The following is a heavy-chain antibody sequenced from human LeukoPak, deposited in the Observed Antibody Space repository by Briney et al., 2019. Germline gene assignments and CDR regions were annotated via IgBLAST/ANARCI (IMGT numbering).Heavy chain of an antibody. CDR2: INHSGST. Sequence: SETLSLTCAVYGGSFSGYYWSWIRQPPGKGLEWIGEINHSGSTNYNPTLKSRVTISVDTSKNQFSLKLSSVTAADTAVYYCTYGSGSLWGQGTLVTVSS. J-gene: IGHJ4*02. D-gene: IGHD3-10*01. CDR1: GGSFSGYY. V-gene: IGHV4-34*01. CDR3: TYGSGSL.